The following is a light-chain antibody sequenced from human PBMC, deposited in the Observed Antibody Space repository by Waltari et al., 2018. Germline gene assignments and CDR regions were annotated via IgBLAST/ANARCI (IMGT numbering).Light chain of an antibody. CDR2: LTSDGSQ. CDR1: TGHSDFA. J-gene: IGLJ2*01. Sequence: QPVLTQSPSASASLGASVKLTCTLSTGHSDFAIAWHQQQPERGPRYLMRLTSDGSQTQGDEIPDRFAGSSSGAAPDLTIASLQSEDEAAYYCQTWGSGSVTFGGGTQLTVL. CDR3: QTWGSGSVT. V-gene: IGLV4-69*01.